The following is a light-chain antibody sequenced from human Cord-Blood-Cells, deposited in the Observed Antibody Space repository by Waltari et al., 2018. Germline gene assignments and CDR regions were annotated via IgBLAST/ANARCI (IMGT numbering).Light chain of an antibody. V-gene: IGLV1-47*01. CDR3: AAWDDSLSGYV. CDR2: RNN. CDR1: CPQIRSNH. J-gene: IGLJ1*01. Sequence: QSVLTQPPSASGTPGQRVTISCSGSCPQIRSNHVYWYQQLPGTAPKLLIYRNNPPPSGVPDRFSGSKSGTSASLAISGLRSEDEADYYCAAWDDSLSGYVFGTGTKVTVL.